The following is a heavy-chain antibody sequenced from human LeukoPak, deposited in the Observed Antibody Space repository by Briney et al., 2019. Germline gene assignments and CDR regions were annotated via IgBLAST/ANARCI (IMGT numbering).Heavy chain of an antibody. Sequence: GGSLRLSCTASGFTFSSYAMNWVRQAPGKGLEWVSGIGAGGTFTYYADSVKGRFTISRDNSRNTLYLQMNSLRADDTAVYYCAKDLDYTTSGYYFDYWGQGTLVTVSS. J-gene: IGHJ4*02. CDR2: IGAGGTFT. D-gene: IGHD4-11*01. CDR1: GFTFSSYA. CDR3: AKDLDYTTSGYYFDY. V-gene: IGHV3-23*01.